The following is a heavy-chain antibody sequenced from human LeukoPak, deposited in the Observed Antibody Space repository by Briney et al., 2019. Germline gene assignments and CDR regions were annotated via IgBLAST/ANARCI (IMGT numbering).Heavy chain of an antibody. D-gene: IGHD1-26*01. J-gene: IGHJ4*02. CDR1: GFTFSSYS. CDR3: ARDRGGSYSAIDY. V-gene: IGHV3-48*04. CDR2: ISSSSSTI. Sequence: GGSLRLSCAASGFTFSSYSMNWVRKAPGKGLEWVSLISSSSSTIYYADSVKGRFTISRDNAKNSLYLQMNSLRAEDTAVYYCARDRGGSYSAIDYWGQGTLVTVSS.